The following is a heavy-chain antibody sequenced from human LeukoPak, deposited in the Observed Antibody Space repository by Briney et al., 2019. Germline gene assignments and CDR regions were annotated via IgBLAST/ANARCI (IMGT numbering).Heavy chain of an antibody. Sequence: GASVKVSCKASGYTFTSYDINWVRQATGQGLEWMGWMNPNSGNTGYAQKFQGRVIMTRNTSISTAYMELSSLRSEDTAVYYCAREGLNIVVVPAAISYYYYMDVWGKGTTVTVSS. CDR1: GYTFTSYD. CDR2: MNPNSGNT. CDR3: AREGLNIVVVPAAISYYYYMDV. V-gene: IGHV1-8*01. J-gene: IGHJ6*03. D-gene: IGHD2-2*02.